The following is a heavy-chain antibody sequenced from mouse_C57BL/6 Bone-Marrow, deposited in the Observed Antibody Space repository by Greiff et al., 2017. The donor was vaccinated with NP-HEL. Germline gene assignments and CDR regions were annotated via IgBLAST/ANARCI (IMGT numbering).Heavy chain of an antibody. CDR1: GYAFSSSW. Sequence: VKLQESGPELVKPGASVKISCKASGYAFSSSWMNWVKQRPGKGLEWIGRIYPGDGDTNYNGKFKGKATLTADKSSSTAYMQLSSLTSEDSAVYFCARRPSSSWYFDVWGTGTTVTVSS. D-gene: IGHD1-1*01. V-gene: IGHV1-82*01. J-gene: IGHJ1*03. CDR2: IYPGDGDT. CDR3: ARRPSSSWYFDV.